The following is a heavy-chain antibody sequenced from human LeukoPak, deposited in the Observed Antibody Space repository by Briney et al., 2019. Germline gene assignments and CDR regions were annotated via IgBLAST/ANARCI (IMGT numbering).Heavy chain of an antibody. J-gene: IGHJ4*02. V-gene: IGHV3-23*01. CDR3: AKDGLDYGDFIPFDY. Sequence: GGSLRLSCAASGFTFSSYAMSWVRQAPGKGLEWVSAISGSGGSTYYADSVKGRFTISRDNSKNTLYLQMNSLRAEDTAVYYCAKDGLDYGDFIPFDYWGQGTLVTVSS. CDR2: ISGSGGST. D-gene: IGHD4-17*01. CDR1: GFTFSSYA.